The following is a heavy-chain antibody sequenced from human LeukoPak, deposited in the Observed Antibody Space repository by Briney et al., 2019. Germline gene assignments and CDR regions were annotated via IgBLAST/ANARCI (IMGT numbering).Heavy chain of an antibody. D-gene: IGHD1-26*01. Sequence: ASVKVSCKASGYTFTSYDINWVRQAPGQGLEWMGLINPSGSSTLYAQKFQGRVTMTRDMSTTTDYMELSSLRSEDTAVYYCARGGGLGAYYYYMDVWGKGTTVTVSS. CDR2: INPSGSST. CDR3: ARGGGLGAYYYYMDV. V-gene: IGHV1-46*01. CDR1: GYTFTSYD. J-gene: IGHJ6*03.